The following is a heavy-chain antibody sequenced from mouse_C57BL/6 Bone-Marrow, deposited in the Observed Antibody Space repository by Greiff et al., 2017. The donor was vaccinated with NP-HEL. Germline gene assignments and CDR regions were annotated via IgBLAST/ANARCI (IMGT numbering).Heavy chain of an antibody. Sequence: EVQLQESGGGLVKPGGSLKLSCAASGFTFSDYGMHWVRQAPEKGLEWVAYISSGSSTIYYADTVKGRFTISRDNAKNTLFLQRTSLRSEDTAMYYCARRGNYGYYYAMDYWGQGTSVTVSS. CDR1: GFTFSDYG. D-gene: IGHD2-1*01. V-gene: IGHV5-17*01. CDR3: ARRGNYGYYYAMDY. CDR2: ISSGSSTI. J-gene: IGHJ4*01.